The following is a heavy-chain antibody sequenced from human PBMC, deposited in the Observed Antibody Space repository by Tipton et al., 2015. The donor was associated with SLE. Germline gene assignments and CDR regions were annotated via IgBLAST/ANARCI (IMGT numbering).Heavy chain of an antibody. CDR3: ARSGYFYGSGGYFDYWGQDYYGSGSYFDQ. CDR1: GYPFTSYT. J-gene: IGHJ4*02. D-gene: IGHD3-10*01. Sequence: QSGAEVKKPGASVKVSCKASGYPFTSYTITWVRQAPGQGLEWMGWISVYNLNTKYAQKLQGRVTMAIDTSTSTAYMELRSLTSDDTAVYYWARSGYFYGSGGYFDYWGQDYYGSGSYFDQWGQGTLVTVSS. V-gene: IGHV1-18*01. CDR2: ISVYNLNT.